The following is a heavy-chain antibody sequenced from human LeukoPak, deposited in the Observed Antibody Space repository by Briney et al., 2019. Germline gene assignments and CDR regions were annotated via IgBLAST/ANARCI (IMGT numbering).Heavy chain of an antibody. CDR3: ARHKRTQQLVLYYYGMDV. Sequence: SETLSLTCTVSGGSISSSSYYWGWIRQPPGKGLEWIGSIYYSGSTYYNPSLKSRVTISVDTSKNQFSLKLSSVTAADTAVYYCARHKRTQQLVLYYYGMDVWGQGTTVTVSS. CDR1: GGSISSSSYY. CDR2: IYYSGST. D-gene: IGHD6-13*01. V-gene: IGHV4-39*07. J-gene: IGHJ6*02.